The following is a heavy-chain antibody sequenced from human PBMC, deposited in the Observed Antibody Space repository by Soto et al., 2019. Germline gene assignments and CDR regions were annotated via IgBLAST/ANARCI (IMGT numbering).Heavy chain of an antibody. CDR1: GGTFSTNP. CDR3: AGGMCFGGSCYLDV. J-gene: IGHJ4*02. V-gene: IGHV1-69*12. CDR2: ISPGIDIR. D-gene: IGHD2-15*01. Sequence: VQLVQSGDEMKKPGSSVKVSSKAAGGTFSTNPYYWVRQAPGQGLEWMGGISPGIDIRDYAQKFQGRVTITADESTSTVYMQLSTLISEDTALYYCAGGMCFGGSCYLDVWGQGTLVTVSS.